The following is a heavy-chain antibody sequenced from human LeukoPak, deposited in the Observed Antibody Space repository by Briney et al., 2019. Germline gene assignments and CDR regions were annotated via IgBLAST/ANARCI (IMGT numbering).Heavy chain of an antibody. Sequence: GGSLRLSCAASGFTFSSYAMSWVRQAPGKGLEWVSAISGSGGSTYYADSVKGRFTISRDNSKNKLYLQMNSLRAEDTAVYYCAKDIWAYGDYIAFDIWGQGTMVTVSS. D-gene: IGHD4-17*01. CDR1: GFTFSSYA. CDR2: ISGSGGST. V-gene: IGHV3-23*01. CDR3: AKDIWAYGDYIAFDI. J-gene: IGHJ3*02.